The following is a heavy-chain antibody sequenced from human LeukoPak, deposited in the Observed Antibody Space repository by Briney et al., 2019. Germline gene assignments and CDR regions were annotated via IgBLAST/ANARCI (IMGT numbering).Heavy chain of an antibody. CDR3: AKETWFGEFNFDY. Sequence: GGSLRFSCAASGFTFSNYGMHWVRQAPGKGLEWVAVISYDGSNKYYADSVKGRFTISRDNSKNTLYLQMNSLRAEDTAVYYCAKETWFGEFNFDYWGQGTLVTVSS. D-gene: IGHD3-10*01. CDR1: GFTFSNYG. J-gene: IGHJ4*02. V-gene: IGHV3-30*18. CDR2: ISYDGSNK.